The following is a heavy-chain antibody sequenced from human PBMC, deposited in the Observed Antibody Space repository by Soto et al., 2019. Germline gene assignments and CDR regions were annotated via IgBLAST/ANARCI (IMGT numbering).Heavy chain of an antibody. V-gene: IGHV3-64D*08. J-gene: IGHJ6*02. CDR2: ISSNGGST. Sequence: GGSLRLSCSASGFTFSSYAMHWVRQAPGKGLEYVSAISSNGGSTYYADSVKGRFTISRDNSKNTLYLQMSSLRAEDTAVYYCVKRGGGYYYYYGMDVWGQGTTVTVSS. D-gene: IGHD2-15*01. CDR1: GFTFSSYA. CDR3: VKRGGGYYYYYGMDV.